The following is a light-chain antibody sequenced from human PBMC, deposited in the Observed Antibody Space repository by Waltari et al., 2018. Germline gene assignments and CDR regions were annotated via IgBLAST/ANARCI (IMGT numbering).Light chain of an antibody. V-gene: IGKV4-1*01. CDR3: QQYYITPPT. CDR1: QSVLSSSNNKNF. Sequence: DIVMTQSPDSLTVSLGERATVHCKTSQSVLSSSNNKNFLAWDQQKPGQSPKLLIYCASNRGSGVPDRFSGSGSGTDFTLTISSLQAEDVAVYYCQQYYITPPTFGQGTKVEIK. CDR2: CAS. J-gene: IGKJ1*01.